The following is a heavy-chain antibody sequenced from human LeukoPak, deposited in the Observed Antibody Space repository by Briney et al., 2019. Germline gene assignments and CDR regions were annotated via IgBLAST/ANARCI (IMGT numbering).Heavy chain of an antibody. CDR2: IKEDGTQK. CDR1: GFTFSAYW. D-gene: IGHD5-12*01. V-gene: IGHV3-7*01. CDR3: ARERALGLDIVATWDSNYGMDV. Sequence: GGSLRLSCSASGFTFSAYWMTWVRQAPGKGLEWVANIKEDGTQKYYVDSVKGRFTISRDNAKNSVYLQLNSLRAEDTAVYYCARERALGLDIVATWDSNYGMDVWGQGTTVTVSS. J-gene: IGHJ6*02.